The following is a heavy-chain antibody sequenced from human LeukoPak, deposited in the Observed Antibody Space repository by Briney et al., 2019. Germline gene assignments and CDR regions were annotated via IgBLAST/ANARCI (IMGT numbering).Heavy chain of an antibody. CDR1: GFTFSSYG. CDR3: ARDSVFRWGYFDY. J-gene: IGHJ4*02. D-gene: IGHD3-16*01. Sequence: GGSLRLSCAASGFTFSSYGMHWVRQAPGKGLEWVAVISYDGSNKYYADSVEGRFTISRDNSKNTLYLQMNSLRAEDTAVYYCARDSVFRWGYFDYWGQGTLVTVSS. CDR2: ISYDGSNK. V-gene: IGHV3-30*03.